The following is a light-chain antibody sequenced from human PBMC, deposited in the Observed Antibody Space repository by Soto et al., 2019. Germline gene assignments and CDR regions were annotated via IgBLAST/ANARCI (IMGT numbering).Light chain of an antibody. CDR2: GAS. CDR1: QSVSSSY. Sequence: EIELTQSPGTLSLSPGERATLSCRASQSVSSSYLAWYQQKPGQAPRLLIYGASSRATGIPDRFSGSGSGTEFTLTISRLEPEDFAVSYCQQYGSSPGITFGPGTKVDIK. J-gene: IGKJ3*01. CDR3: QQYGSSPGIT. V-gene: IGKV3-20*01.